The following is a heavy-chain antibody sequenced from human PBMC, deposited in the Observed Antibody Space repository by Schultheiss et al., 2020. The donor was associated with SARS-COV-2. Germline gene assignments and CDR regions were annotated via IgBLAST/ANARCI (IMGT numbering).Heavy chain of an antibody. CDR1: GYSISSGYY. D-gene: IGHD6-13*01. CDR3: ARDEAAARFRSGPINWFDP. J-gene: IGHJ5*02. CDR2: IYHSGST. V-gene: IGHV4-38-2*02. Sequence: ETLSLTCAVSGYSISSGYYWGWIRQPPGKGLEWIGSIYHSGSTYYNPSLKSRVTISVDTSKNQFSLKLSSVTAADTAVYYCARDEAAARFRSGPINWFDPWGQGTLVTVSS.